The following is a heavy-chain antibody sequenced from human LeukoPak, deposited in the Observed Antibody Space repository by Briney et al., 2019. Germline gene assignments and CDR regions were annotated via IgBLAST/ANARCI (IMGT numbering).Heavy chain of an antibody. CDR1: GGSISSSNYY. CDR2: IYYSGNT. J-gene: IGHJ5*02. D-gene: IGHD2-15*01. V-gene: IGHV4-39*01. CDR3: AKLKAATLWFDP. Sequence: SETLSLTCTVSGGSISSSNYYWGWIRQPPGKGLECIGSIYYSGNTYYNPSLKSRVTVSVDTSKNQFSLKLSSVTAADTAVYYCAKLKAATLWFDPWGQGTLVTVSS.